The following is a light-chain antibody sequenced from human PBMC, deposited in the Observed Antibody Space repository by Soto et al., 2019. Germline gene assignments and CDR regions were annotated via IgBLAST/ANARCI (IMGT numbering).Light chain of an antibody. CDR3: QQYNNWLIT. Sequence: EIVMTQSPATLSVSPGERATLSCRASQSVSSNLAWYQQTPGQAPRLLIYGASTRATGIPARFSGSGSGTEVTLTISSLQSEDFAVYYCQQYNNWLITFGQGTRLEIK. CDR2: GAS. V-gene: IGKV3-15*01. J-gene: IGKJ5*01. CDR1: QSVSSN.